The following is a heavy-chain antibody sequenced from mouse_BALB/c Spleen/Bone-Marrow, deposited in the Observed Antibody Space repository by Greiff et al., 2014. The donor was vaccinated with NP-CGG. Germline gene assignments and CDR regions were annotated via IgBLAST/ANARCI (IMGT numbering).Heavy chain of an antibody. CDR2: IYPGNSDT. CDR1: GYSFTSYW. Sequence: EVQLVESGTVLARPGASVKMSCKASGYSFTSYWMHWVKQRPGQGLEWIGAIYPGNSDTSYNQKFKGKANLTAVTSASTAYMELSSLTNEDSAVYYCTRRWLLHGFYAMDYWGQGTSVTVSS. V-gene: IGHV1-5*01. J-gene: IGHJ4*01. D-gene: IGHD2-3*01. CDR3: TRRWLLHGFYAMDY.